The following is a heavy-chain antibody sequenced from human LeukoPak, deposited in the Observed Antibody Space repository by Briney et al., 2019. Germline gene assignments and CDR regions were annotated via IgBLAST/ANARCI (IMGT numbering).Heavy chain of an antibody. CDR2: INHGGST. Sequence: SETLSLTCAVYGGSFSGYYWSWIRQPPGKGLEWIGEINHGGSTNCNPSLKSRVTISIGTSKNQFSLKLNSVTAADTAVYYCARGRDGYNNYWGQGTLVTVSS. D-gene: IGHD5-24*01. J-gene: IGHJ4*02. CDR3: ARGRDGYNNY. CDR1: GGSFSGYY. V-gene: IGHV4-34*01.